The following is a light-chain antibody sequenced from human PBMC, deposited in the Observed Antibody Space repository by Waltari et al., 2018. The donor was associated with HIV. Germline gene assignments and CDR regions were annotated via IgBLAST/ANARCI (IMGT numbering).Light chain of an antibody. J-gene: IGLJ2*01. V-gene: IGLV2-14*03. Sequence: QSALTQPASVSGSPGQALTTPCSGTSSDISTYDFVSWYQKHPAKAPKLLIYDVTARPSGVSRRFSGSKSGSTASLTISSIQADDEADYYCSSYTTSNTVVFGPGTKLSVL. CDR3: SSYTTSNTVV. CDR1: SSDISTYDF. CDR2: DVT.